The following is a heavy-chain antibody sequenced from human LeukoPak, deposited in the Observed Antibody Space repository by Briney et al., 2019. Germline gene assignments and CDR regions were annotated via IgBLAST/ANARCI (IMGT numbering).Heavy chain of an antibody. Sequence: PGGSLRLSCAASGFTFSSYSMNWVRQAPGKGLEWVSSISSSSSYIYYADSVKGRFTISRDNSKNTLYLQMNSLRAEDTAVYYCARAVAVFFYFDYWGQGTLVTVSS. CDR2: ISSSSSYI. CDR1: GFTFSSYS. CDR3: ARAVAVFFYFDY. D-gene: IGHD6-19*01. J-gene: IGHJ4*02. V-gene: IGHV3-21*01.